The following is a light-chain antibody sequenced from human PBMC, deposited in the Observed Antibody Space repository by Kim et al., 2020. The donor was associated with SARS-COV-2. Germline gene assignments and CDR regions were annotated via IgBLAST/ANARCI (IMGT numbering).Light chain of an antibody. J-gene: IGLJ2*01. CDR3: QTWDSSTVL. CDR1: KWGDKY. V-gene: IGLV3-1*01. CDR2: QNT. Sequence: VSPGQTASITCSGDKWGDKYACWYQQKPGQSPVLVIYQNTKRPSGIPERFSGSNSGNTATLTISGTQAMDEADYYCQTWDSSTVLFGGGTQLTVL.